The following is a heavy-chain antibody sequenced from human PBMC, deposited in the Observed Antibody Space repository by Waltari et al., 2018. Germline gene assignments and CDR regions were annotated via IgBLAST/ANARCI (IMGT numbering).Heavy chain of an antibody. CDR3: ARGGGSYSHDAFDI. CDR1: GGTFSSYA. CDR2: IIPIFGTA. D-gene: IGHD1-26*01. J-gene: IGHJ3*02. V-gene: IGHV1-69*05. Sequence: QVQLVQSGAEVKKPGSSVKVSCKASGGTFSSYAISWVRQAPGQGLEWMGGIIPIFGTANYAQKVQGRVTIAPDESTSTACMELSSLRSEDTDVYYGARGGGSYSHDAFDIWGQGTMVTVSS.